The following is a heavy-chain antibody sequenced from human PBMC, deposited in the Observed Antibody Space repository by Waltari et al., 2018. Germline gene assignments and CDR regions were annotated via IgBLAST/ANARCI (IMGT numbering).Heavy chain of an antibody. J-gene: IGHJ5*02. CDR1: GGTFSSYA. CDR2: TIPIFGTA. Sequence: QVQLVQSGAEVKKPGSSVKVSCKASGGTFSSYAISWVRQAPGQGLEWRGGTIPIFGTANYAQKCQGRGTITADESTSTAYMELSSLGAEDTAVYYCARGGGRGFGSGPQWFDPWGQGTLVTVSS. V-gene: IGHV1-69*01. D-gene: IGHD3-3*01. CDR3: ARGGGRGFGSGPQWFDP.